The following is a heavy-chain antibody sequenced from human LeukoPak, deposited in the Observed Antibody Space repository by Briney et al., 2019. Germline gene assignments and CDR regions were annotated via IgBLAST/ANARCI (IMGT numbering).Heavy chain of an antibody. CDR3: ATDGGGTNGGFDY. CDR2: IYYSGST. D-gene: IGHD7-27*01. J-gene: IGHJ4*02. CDR1: GGSISSSSYY. Sequence: SETLSLTCTVSGGSISSSSYYWGWIRQPPGKGLEWIGSIYYSGSTYYNPSLKSQVTISVDTSKNQFSLKLSSVTAADTAVYYCATDGGGTNGGFDYWGQGTLVTVSS. V-gene: IGHV4-39*07.